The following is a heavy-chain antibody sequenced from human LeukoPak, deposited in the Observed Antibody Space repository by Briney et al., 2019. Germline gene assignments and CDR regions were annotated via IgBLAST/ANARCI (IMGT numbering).Heavy chain of an antibody. D-gene: IGHD1-26*01. CDR1: GGSISSSSYY. CDR2: IYYSGST. Sequence: SETLSLTCTVSGGSISSSSYYWSWIRQPPGKGLEWIGYIYYSGSTNYNPSLKSRVTISVDTSKNQFSLKLSSVTAADTAVYYCARSLEWGELRGGDFDYWGQGTLVTVSS. V-gene: IGHV4-61*01. CDR3: ARSLEWGELRGGDFDY. J-gene: IGHJ4*02.